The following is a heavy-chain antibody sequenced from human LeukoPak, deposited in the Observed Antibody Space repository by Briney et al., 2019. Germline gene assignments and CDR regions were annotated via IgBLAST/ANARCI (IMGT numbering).Heavy chain of an antibody. J-gene: IGHJ5*02. CDR1: GGSISSGSYY. CDR3: ARSPQGP. V-gene: IGHV4-61*02. CDR2: IYTSGST. Sequence: PSQTLSLTCTVSGGSISSGSYYWSWIRQPAGKGLEWIGRIYTSGSTNYNPSLKSRVTISVDTSKNQFTLKLSSVTAADTAVYYCARSPQGPWGQGTLVTVSS.